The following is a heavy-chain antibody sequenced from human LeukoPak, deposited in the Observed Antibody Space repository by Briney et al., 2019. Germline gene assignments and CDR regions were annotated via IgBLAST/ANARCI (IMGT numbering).Heavy chain of an antibody. CDR1: GFTFSNYG. CDR3: ARGLRREQQLLRAFDY. D-gene: IGHD6-13*01. CDR2: ISGSGGTT. J-gene: IGHJ4*02. V-gene: IGHV3-23*01. Sequence: GGSLRLSCAASGFTFSNYGMSWVRQAPGKGLEWVSVISGSGGTTYYADSVKGRFTISRDNSKNTLYLQMNSLRAEDTSLYYCARGLRREQQLLRAFDYWGQGTPVTVSS.